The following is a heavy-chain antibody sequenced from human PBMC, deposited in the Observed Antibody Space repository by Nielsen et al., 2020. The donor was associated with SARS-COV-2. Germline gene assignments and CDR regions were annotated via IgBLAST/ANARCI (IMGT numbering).Heavy chain of an antibody. CDR3: AKNPRYSSSSGAFDI. J-gene: IGHJ3*02. CDR1: GFTFSTYN. CDR2: ISSSSSYI. V-gene: IGHV3-21*04. Sequence: GESLKISCAASGFTFSTYNMNWVRQAPGKGLEWVSSISSSSSYIYYADSVKGRFTISRDNSKNTLYLQMNSLRAEDTAVYYCAKNPRYSSSSGAFDIWGQGTMVTVSS. D-gene: IGHD6-6*01.